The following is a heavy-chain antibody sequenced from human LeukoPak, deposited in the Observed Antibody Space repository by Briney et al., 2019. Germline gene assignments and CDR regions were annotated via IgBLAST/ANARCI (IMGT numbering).Heavy chain of an antibody. Sequence: SETLSLTCTVSGGSISSGDYYWGWIRQPPGKGLEWIGSIYYSGSTYYNPSLKSRVTISVDTSKNQFSLKLSSVTAADTAVYYCARTGDQRIEDYWGQGTLVTVSS. CDR2: IYYSGST. V-gene: IGHV4-39*01. J-gene: IGHJ4*02. CDR1: GGSISSGDYY. D-gene: IGHD7-27*01. CDR3: ARTGDQRIEDY.